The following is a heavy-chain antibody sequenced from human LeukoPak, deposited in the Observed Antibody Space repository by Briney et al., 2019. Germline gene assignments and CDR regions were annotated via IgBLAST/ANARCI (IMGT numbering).Heavy chain of an antibody. J-gene: IGHJ4*02. Sequence: PGGSLRLYCAASGFIFSSYGMSWVRQAPGKGLEWVSAISGSGGSTYYADSVKGRFTISRDKSKNTLYLQMNSLRAEDTAVYYCAKDEAAADHFDYWGQGTLVTVSS. D-gene: IGHD6-13*01. CDR3: AKDEAAADHFDY. CDR2: ISGSGGST. CDR1: GFIFSSYG. V-gene: IGHV3-23*01.